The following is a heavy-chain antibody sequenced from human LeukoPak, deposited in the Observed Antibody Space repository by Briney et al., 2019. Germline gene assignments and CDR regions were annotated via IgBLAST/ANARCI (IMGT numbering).Heavy chain of an antibody. D-gene: IGHD4-11*01. Sequence: PSETLSLTCAVYGGSFSCYYWSWIRQPPGKGLEWIGEINHSGSTNYNPSLKSRVTISVDTSKNQFSLKLSSVTAADTAVYYCARVMTTVRFYDYWGQGTLVTVSS. CDR1: GGSFSCYY. CDR3: ARVMTTVRFYDY. J-gene: IGHJ4*02. V-gene: IGHV4-34*01. CDR2: INHSGST.